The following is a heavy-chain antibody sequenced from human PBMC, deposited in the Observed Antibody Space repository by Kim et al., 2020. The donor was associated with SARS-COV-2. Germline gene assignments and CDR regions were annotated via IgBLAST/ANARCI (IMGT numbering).Heavy chain of an antibody. CDR1: GFTFDTYA. CDR3: AKVVVMDGYNYYYYYGMDV. V-gene: IGHV3-23*01. J-gene: IGHJ6*04. CDR2: ISGNGVNK. Sequence: GGSLRLSCVASGFTFDTYAMSWVRQAPGKGLEWVSVISGNGVNKFYADSVRGRLTVSRDNSKNTLYLQMNSLRDEDTALYYCAKVVVMDGYNYYYYYGMDVWGKGNAVTVS. D-gene: IGHD3-22*01.